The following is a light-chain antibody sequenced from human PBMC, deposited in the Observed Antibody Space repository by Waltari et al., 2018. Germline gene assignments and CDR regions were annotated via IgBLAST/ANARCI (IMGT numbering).Light chain of an antibody. J-gene: IGLJ2*01. CDR2: GDI. Sequence: QSVLTQPPSVSGAPGQRVTISCTGSSSNIGAGYDVHWYQQLPGTAPKLLIYGDINRPSGVPDRCSGSKSGSLASLAITGLQAEDEAEYYCQSYDSNLSGVVFGGGTKLTVL. CDR1: SSNIGAGYD. V-gene: IGLV1-40*01. CDR3: QSYDSNLSGVV.